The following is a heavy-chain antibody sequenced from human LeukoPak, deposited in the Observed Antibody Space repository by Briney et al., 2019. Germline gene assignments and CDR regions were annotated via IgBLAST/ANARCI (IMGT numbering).Heavy chain of an antibody. J-gene: IGHJ5*02. D-gene: IGHD1-26*01. CDR2: INHSGST. CDR3: ARSGSYSFWLDP. Sequence: PSETLSLTCAVYGGSFSGYYWSWIRQPPGKGLEWIGEINHSGSTNYNPSLKSRVTISVDTSQNQFSLKLSSVAAADTAVYYCARSGSYSFWLDPWGQGTLVTVSS. V-gene: IGHV4-34*01. CDR1: GGSFSGYY.